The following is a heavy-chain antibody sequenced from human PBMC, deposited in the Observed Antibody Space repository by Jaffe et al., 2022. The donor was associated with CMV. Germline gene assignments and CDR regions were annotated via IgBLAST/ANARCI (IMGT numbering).Heavy chain of an antibody. Sequence: EVQLVESGGGLVQPGGSLRLSCAASGFTFSSYEMNWVRQAPGKGLEWVSYISSSGSTIYYADSVKGRFTISRDNAKNSLYLQMNSLRAEDTAVYYCARGITMVRGIFDYWGQGTLVTVSS. CDR2: ISSSGSTI. CDR1: GFTFSSYE. V-gene: IGHV3-48*03. CDR3: ARGITMVRGIFDY. D-gene: IGHD3-10*01. J-gene: IGHJ4*02.